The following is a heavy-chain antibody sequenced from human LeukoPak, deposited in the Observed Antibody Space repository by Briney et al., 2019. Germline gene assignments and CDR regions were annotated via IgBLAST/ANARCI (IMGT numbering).Heavy chain of an antibody. Sequence: PGGSLRLSCAASGFTFSSYGMHWVRQAPGKGLEWVAFIRHDGSNKYYADSVKGRFTISRDKSKNTLYLQMNSLRAEDTAVYYCAKVDSSGYYYVWGQGTLVTVSS. D-gene: IGHD3-22*01. CDR1: GFTFSSYG. J-gene: IGHJ4*02. CDR2: IRHDGSNK. CDR3: AKVDSSGYYYV. V-gene: IGHV3-30*02.